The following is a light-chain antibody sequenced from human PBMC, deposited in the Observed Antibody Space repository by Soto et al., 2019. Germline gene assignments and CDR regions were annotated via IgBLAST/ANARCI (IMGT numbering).Light chain of an antibody. J-gene: IGKJ5*01. CDR2: AAS. CDR1: QTISSW. CDR3: HHADSFTRVT. Sequence: DIQRTQSPSTLSGSVGERVTITCRASQTISSWLAWYQQKPGKGPKLLIYAASSLQSVVPSRFSGSGSGTDFTLTISSLQPEDFATYYGHHADSFTRVTFGQGTRLEI. V-gene: IGKV1-12*01.